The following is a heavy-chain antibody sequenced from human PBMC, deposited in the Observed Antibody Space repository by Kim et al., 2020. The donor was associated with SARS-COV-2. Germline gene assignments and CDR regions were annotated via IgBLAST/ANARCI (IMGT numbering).Heavy chain of an antibody. CDR2: INHSGST. V-gene: IGHV4-34*01. J-gene: IGHJ6*02. CDR3: ARGRIAAPRDYGMDV. D-gene: IGHD6-6*01. Sequence: SETLSLTCAVYGGSFSGYYWSWIRQPPGKGLEWIGEINHSGSTNYNPSLKSRVTISVDTSKNQFSLKLSSVTAADTAVYYCARGRIAAPRDYGMDVWGQGTTVTVSS. CDR1: GGSFSGYY.